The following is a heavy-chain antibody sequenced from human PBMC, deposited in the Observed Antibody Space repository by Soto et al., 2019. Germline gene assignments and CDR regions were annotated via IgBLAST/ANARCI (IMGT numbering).Heavy chain of an antibody. CDR1: GGTFSSYD. D-gene: IGHD2-2*01. CDR3: ARDLLLLGYCSSTSCYYYYGMDV. J-gene: IGHJ6*02. V-gene: IGHV1-69*01. CDR2: IIPIFGTA. Sequence: QVQLVQSGAEVKKPGSSVKVSCKASGGTFSSYDISWVRQAPGQGLEWMGGIIPIFGTANYAQKFQGRVTITADESTSTGYMELSSLRSEDTAVYYCARDLLLLGYCSSTSCYYYYGMDVWGQGTTVTVSS.